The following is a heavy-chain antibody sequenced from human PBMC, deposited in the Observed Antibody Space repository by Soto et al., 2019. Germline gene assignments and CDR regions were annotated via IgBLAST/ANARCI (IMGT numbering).Heavy chain of an antibody. CDR1: GYSFTSYW. J-gene: IGHJ5*02. D-gene: IGHD3-16*01. CDR3: ATPTLLEIWFDA. V-gene: IGHV5-10-1*01. Sequence: GESLKISCKGSGYSFTSYWISWVRQMPGKGLEWMGMIDPSDSYTNYSPSFQGHVTISADKSISTAYLQWSSLKASDTAMYYCATPTLLEIWFDAWGQGILLTVSS. CDR2: IDPSDSYT.